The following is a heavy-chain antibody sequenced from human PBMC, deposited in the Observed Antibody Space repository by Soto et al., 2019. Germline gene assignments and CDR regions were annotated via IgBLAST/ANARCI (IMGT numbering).Heavy chain of an antibody. CDR1: GGSIGSGDFY. CDR3: ASPFGCTNGVCYTSDY. CDR2: IYYSGST. Sequence: SETLSLTCTVSGGSIGSGDFYWSWIRQHPGKGLEWIGSIYYSGSTYYNPSLKSRVTISVDTSKNQFSLKLSSVTAADTAVYYCASPFGCTNGVCYTSDYWGQGTLVTVSS. V-gene: IGHV4-39*01. J-gene: IGHJ4*02. D-gene: IGHD2-8*01.